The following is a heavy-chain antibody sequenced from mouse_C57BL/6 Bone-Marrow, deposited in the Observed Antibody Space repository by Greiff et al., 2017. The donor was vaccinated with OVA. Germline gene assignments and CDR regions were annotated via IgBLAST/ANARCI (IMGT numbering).Heavy chain of an antibody. J-gene: IGHJ3*02. Sequence: DVMLVESGGGLVKPGGSLKLSCAASGFTFSSYALSWVRQTPEKRLGWVATIISGGSYTYYPDNVKGRFTISRDNAKNNLDLQMSHLKSEDTAMYYCARDRDYYGSSYGWGQGTLVTVSA. CDR2: IISGGSYT. V-gene: IGHV5-4*01. D-gene: IGHD1-1*01. CDR1: GFTFSSYA. CDR3: ARDRDYYGSSYG.